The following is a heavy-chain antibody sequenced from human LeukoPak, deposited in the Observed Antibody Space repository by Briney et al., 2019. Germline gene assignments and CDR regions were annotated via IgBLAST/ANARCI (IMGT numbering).Heavy chain of an antibody. J-gene: IGHJ6*04. Sequence: PGGSLRLSCAASGFTFSSYEMNWGRQAPGKGLEWVSYISSSGSTIYYADSVKGRFTISRDNAKNSLYLQMNSLRAEDTAVYYCARDLPVYYYGSGSYSGYYGMDVWGKGTTVTVSS. CDR1: GFTFSSYE. D-gene: IGHD3-10*01. CDR3: ARDLPVYYYGSGSYSGYYGMDV. V-gene: IGHV3-48*03. CDR2: ISSSGSTI.